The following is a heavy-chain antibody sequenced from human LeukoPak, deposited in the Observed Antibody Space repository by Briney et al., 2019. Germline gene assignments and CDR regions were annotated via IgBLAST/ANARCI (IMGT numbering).Heavy chain of an antibody. CDR1: GFTVSSNY. D-gene: IGHD2-2*01. CDR3: ARDTSGYCSTSRCYGSWYFDL. CDR2: LYSGGDT. Sequence: AGGSLRLSCAASGFTVSSNYISWVRQAPGKGLEWVSVLYSGGDTYYADSVKGRFTVSRDNSKNTLYLQMNSLGAEDTAVYYCARDTSGYCSTSRCYGSWYFDLWGRGTLVTVSS. J-gene: IGHJ2*01. V-gene: IGHV3-53*01.